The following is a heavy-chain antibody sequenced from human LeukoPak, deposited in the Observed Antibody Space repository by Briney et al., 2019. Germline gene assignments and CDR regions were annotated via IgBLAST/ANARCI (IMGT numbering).Heavy chain of an antibody. CDR2: ISGSGGST. J-gene: IGHJ6*02. V-gene: IGHV3-23*01. D-gene: IGHD6-13*01. CDR3: AKTDIAAAADYYYYGMDV. CDR1: GFTFSTYA. Sequence: GGSLRLSCAASGFTFSTYAMSWVRQAPGKGLEWVSGISGSGGSTYCANSVKGRFTISRDNSKNTLYLQMNSLRAEDTAVYYCAKTDIAAAADYYYYGMDVWGQGTTVTVSS.